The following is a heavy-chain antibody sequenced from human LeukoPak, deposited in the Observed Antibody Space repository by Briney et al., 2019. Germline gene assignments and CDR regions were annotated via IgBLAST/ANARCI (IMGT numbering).Heavy chain of an antibody. J-gene: IGHJ3*02. CDR3: ASDYGGKYDAFDI. V-gene: IGHV3-7*01. Sequence: GGSLRLSCAASGFTFSSYSMSWVRQAPGKGLEWVANIKQDGSEKYYVDSVKGRFTISRDNAKNSLYLQMNSLRAEDTAVYYCASDYGGKYDAFDIWGQGTMVTVSS. CDR2: IKQDGSEK. CDR1: GFTFSSYS. D-gene: IGHD4-23*01.